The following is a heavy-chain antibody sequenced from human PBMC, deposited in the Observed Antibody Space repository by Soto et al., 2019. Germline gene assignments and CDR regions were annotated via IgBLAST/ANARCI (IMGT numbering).Heavy chain of an antibody. J-gene: IGHJ4*02. Sequence: EVQLVESGGGLVQPGGSLRLSCAASGFTFSDHYIDWVRQAPGKGLEWVGRIRNKANSYTPQYAASVRGRLTLSRDDSKSSAYLQLTSLKGEDTAVYYCARVGGRQGAHRQDCWGQGILVPVSS. CDR1: GFTFSDHY. V-gene: IGHV3-72*01. D-gene: IGHD1-26*01. CDR2: IRNKANSYTP. CDR3: ARVGGRQGAHRQDC.